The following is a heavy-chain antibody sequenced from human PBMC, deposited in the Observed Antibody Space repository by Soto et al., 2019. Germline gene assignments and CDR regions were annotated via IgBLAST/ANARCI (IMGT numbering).Heavy chain of an antibody. J-gene: IGHJ4*02. V-gene: IGHV3-30*18. CDR2: ISYDGSNK. CDR1: GFTFSGYG. Sequence: QVQLVESGGGLVQPGRSLRLSCAASGFTFSGYGMHWVRQAPGKGLEWVAGISYDGSNKYYADSVKGRFTISRDNSKKTMYLQMNRLIDYYTAVYYGSKEEGGIFLDYWGQGTLVTVSS. CDR3: SKEEGGIFLDY.